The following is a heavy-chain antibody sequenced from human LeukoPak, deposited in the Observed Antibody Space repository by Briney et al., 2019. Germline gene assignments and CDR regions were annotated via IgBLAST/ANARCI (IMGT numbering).Heavy chain of an antibody. D-gene: IGHD5-24*01. V-gene: IGHV3-33*01. CDR3: ARHREMATIRESYFDY. J-gene: IGHJ4*02. Sequence: PAGGSLRLSCAVSGFTFSNYDMHWVRQAPGKGLEWVAVIWYDGSNKYYADSVKGRFTISRDNSKNTLYLQMNTLRAEDTAVYYCARHREMATIRESYFDYWGQGTLVTVSS. CDR1: GFTFSNYD. CDR2: IWYDGSNK.